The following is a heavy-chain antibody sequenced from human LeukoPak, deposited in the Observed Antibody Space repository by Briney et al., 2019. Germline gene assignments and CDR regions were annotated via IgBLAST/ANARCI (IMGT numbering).Heavy chain of an antibody. Sequence: SETLSLTCTVSGGSISSYYWSWIRQPPGKGLEWLRYIYYSGSTNYNPSLKSRVTISVDTSKNQFSLKLSSVTAADTAVYYCARDEGHYGSAYGMDVWGQGTTVTVSS. J-gene: IGHJ6*02. D-gene: IGHD3-10*01. CDR2: IYYSGST. CDR1: GGSISSYY. V-gene: IGHV4-59*01. CDR3: ARDEGHYGSAYGMDV.